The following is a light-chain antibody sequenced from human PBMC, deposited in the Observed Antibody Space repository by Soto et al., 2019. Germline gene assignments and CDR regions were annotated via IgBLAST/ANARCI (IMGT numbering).Light chain of an antibody. CDR1: QSVSSN. Sequence: EVVMTQSPATLSVSPGERGILSCRASQSVSSNLAWYQQKPGQAPRLLIYGASTRTTDIPARFSGSGSGTEFTLTISSLQSEDFAVYYCQQYNSWPQTFGQGTKVDI. V-gene: IGKV3-15*01. J-gene: IGKJ1*01. CDR2: GAS. CDR3: QQYNSWPQT.